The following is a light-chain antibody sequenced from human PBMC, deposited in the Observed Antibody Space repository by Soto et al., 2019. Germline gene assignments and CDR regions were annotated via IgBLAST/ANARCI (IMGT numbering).Light chain of an antibody. Sequence: EILMTQSPATLSVSPAERATLSGRASQSVGSGLSWYQQIPGQAPRLLIYDASTRATGIPARFSGGGSGTHFTLTISRLEPGDFAVYYCQQRSDLTPTFGQGTRLEIK. CDR2: DAS. V-gene: IGKV3-11*01. CDR1: QSVGSG. J-gene: IGKJ5*01. CDR3: QQRSDLTPT.